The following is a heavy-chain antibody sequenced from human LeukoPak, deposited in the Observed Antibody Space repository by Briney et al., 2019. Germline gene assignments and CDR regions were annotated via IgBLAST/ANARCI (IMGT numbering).Heavy chain of an antibody. CDR2: IKQDRSEK. J-gene: IGHJ4*02. CDR1: GFTFSNYW. Sequence: GGSLRLSCAASGFTFSNYWMNWVRQAPGKGLEWVANIKQDRSEKYYVDSVKGRFSISRDNARNSLYLQMNSLRAEDTAVYYCARDSPNEAILWWSIDYWGQGTLVTVSS. D-gene: IGHD2-21*01. V-gene: IGHV3-7*01. CDR3: ARDSPNEAILWWSIDY.